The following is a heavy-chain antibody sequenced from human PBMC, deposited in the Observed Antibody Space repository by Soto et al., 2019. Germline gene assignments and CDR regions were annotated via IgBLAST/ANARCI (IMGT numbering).Heavy chain of an antibody. J-gene: IGHJ6*02. CDR1: GFTFSSYE. CDR3: ARELRGGRLCLHYYYYGMDV. Sequence: EVQLVESGGGLVQPGGSLRLSCAASGFTFSSYEMKWVRQAPGKGLEWGSYISSSGSTIYYADSVKGRFTISRDNAKNSMYLQRNSLRAEDTAVYYCARELRGGRLCLHYYYYGMDVWGQGTTVTVSS. CDR2: ISSSGSTI. V-gene: IGHV3-48*03. D-gene: IGHD3-16*01.